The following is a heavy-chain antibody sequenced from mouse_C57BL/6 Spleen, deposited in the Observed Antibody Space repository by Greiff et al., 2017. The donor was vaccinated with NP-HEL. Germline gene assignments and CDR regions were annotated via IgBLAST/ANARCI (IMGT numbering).Heavy chain of an antibody. CDR2: IDPSDSYT. CDR3: ARRGDGYRYYAMDY. CDR1: GYTFTSYW. J-gene: IGHJ4*01. D-gene: IGHD2-3*01. Sequence: QVQLQQPGAELVMPGASVKLSCKASGYTFTSYWMHWVKQRPGQGLEWIGEIDPSDSYTNYNQKFKGKSTLTVDKSSSTAYMQLSSLTSEDSAVYYCARRGDGYRYYAMDYWGQGTSVTVSS. V-gene: IGHV1-69*01.